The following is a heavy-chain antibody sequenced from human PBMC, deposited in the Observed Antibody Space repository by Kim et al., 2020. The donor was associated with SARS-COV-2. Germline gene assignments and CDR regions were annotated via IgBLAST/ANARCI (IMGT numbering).Heavy chain of an antibody. D-gene: IGHD3-10*01. V-gene: IGHV3-53*01. CDR3: ARDLYYYGSGRDYYGMDV. CDR2: IYSGGST. J-gene: IGHJ6*02. CDR1: GFTVSSNY. Sequence: GGSLRLSCAASGFTVSSNYMSWVRQAPGKGLEWVSVIYSGGSTYYADSVKGRFTISRDNSKNTLYLQMNSLRAEDTAVYYCARDLYYYGSGRDYYGMDVWGQGTTVTVSS.